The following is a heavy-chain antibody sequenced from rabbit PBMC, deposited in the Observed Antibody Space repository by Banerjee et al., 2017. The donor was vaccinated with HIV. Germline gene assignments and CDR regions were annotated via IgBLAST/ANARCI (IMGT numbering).Heavy chain of an antibody. V-gene: IGHV1S45*01. J-gene: IGHJ4*01. D-gene: IGHD2-1*01. CDR2: IYGGGGSA. Sequence: EESGGDLVQPEGSLTLTCTASGFTLSSYWICWVRQAPGKGLEWIGCIYGGGGSAYYASWVKSRFTISKTSSTTVTLQMTSLTAADTATYFCARTYNSVAYYGDYRELNLWGPGTLVTVS. CDR3: ARTYNSVAYYGDYRELNL. CDR1: GFTLSSYW.